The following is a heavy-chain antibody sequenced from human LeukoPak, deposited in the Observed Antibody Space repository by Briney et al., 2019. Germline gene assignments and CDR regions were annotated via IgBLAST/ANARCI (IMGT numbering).Heavy chain of an antibody. CDR3: VKDRTGTYTLDY. CDR1: GFTFSSYG. Sequence: PGGSLRLSCAPSGFTFSSYGMHWVRQAPGKGLEWVAVISYDGSNKYYADSVKGRFTISRDNSKNTLNLQMNSLRAEDTAVYYCVKDRTGTYTLDYWGQGTLVTVSS. D-gene: IGHD3-10*01. J-gene: IGHJ4*02. CDR2: ISYDGSNK. V-gene: IGHV3-30*18.